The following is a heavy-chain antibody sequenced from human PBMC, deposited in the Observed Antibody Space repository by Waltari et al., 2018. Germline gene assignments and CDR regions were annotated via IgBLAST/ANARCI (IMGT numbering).Heavy chain of an antibody. V-gene: IGHV3-48*03. D-gene: IGHD3-10*01. Sequence: EVQLVESGGGLVQPGGSLRISCAASGFTFSSYAMNWVRQAPGKGLEWVSYISSSGSSIDYADSVKGRFTISRDNAKNSLYLQMNSLRAEDTAVYYCARDMGYYFDYWGQGTLVTVSS. CDR2: ISSSGSSI. CDR3: ARDMGYYFDY. J-gene: IGHJ4*02. CDR1: GFTFSSYA.